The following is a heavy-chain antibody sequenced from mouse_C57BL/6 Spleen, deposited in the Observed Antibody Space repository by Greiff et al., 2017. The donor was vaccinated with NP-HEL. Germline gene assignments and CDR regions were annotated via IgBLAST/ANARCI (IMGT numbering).Heavy chain of an antibody. V-gene: IGHV1-81*01. J-gene: IGHJ2*01. CDR2: IYPGSGNT. CDR1: GYTFTSSG. CDR3: ADYYGSSDY. Sequence: VQLQQSGAELARPGASVKLSCKASGYTFTSSGISWVKQRTGQGLEWIGEIYPGSGNTYYNEKFKGKATLTADKSSSTAYMQLRSLTSEDSAVYFCADYYGSSDYWGQGTTLTVSS. D-gene: IGHD1-1*01.